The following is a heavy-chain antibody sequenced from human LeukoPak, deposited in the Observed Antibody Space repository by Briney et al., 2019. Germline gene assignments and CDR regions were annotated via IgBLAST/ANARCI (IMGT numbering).Heavy chain of an antibody. Sequence: SETLSLTCTVSGYSISSGYYWGWIRQPPGKGLEWIGSFYDSGNTYYNPSLKSRVTISVDTSKNQLSLKLSSVTAADTAVYYCARHLRWRTSFSPFDYWGQGTLVTVSS. CDR1: GYSISSGYY. CDR3: ARHLRWRTSFSPFDY. D-gene: IGHD3/OR15-3a*01. CDR2: FYDSGNT. J-gene: IGHJ4*02. V-gene: IGHV4-38-2*02.